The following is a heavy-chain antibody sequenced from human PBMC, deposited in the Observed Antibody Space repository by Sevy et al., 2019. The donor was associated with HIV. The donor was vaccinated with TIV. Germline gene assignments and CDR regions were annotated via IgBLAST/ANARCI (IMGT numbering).Heavy chain of an antibody. CDR2: ISAGGGRT. CDR1: GITFSSYA. Sequence: QLGGPLRLSCAASGITFSSYAMSWVRQAPGKGLEWVSGISAGGGRTYHADSVKGRFTMSGDKSKNTLYLQMNSLTAEDTAVYYCASLLTEDPFDIWGQGTMVTVSS. V-gene: IGHV3-23*01. CDR3: ASLLTEDPFDI. D-gene: IGHD3-10*01. J-gene: IGHJ3*02.